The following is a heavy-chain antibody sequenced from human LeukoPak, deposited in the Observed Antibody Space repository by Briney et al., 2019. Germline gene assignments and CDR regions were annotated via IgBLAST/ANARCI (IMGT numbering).Heavy chain of an antibody. CDR2: MNPNSGNT. D-gene: IGHD2-2*02. Sequence: GASVKVSCKASGYTFTSYDINWVRQATGQGLEWMGWMNPNSGNTGYAQKFQGRVTMTRNTSISTAYMELSSLRSEDTAVYYCARVRYCSSTSCYTDFDYWGQGTLVTVSS. CDR1: GYTFTSYD. CDR3: ARVRYCSSTSCYTDFDY. J-gene: IGHJ4*02. V-gene: IGHV1-8*01.